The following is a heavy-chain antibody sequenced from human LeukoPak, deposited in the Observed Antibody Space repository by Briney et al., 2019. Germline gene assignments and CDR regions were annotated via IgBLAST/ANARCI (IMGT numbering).Heavy chain of an antibody. CDR1: GGSISSYY. J-gene: IGHJ4*02. V-gene: IGHV4-59*08. CDR3: ARLNWVPGSTWPKIDS. D-gene: IGHD6-13*01. Sequence: PSETLSLTCTVSGGSISSYYWSWVRQPPGKGLEWIRYIYYSGSTNYNPSLKSRVTISLDTSKNQFSLNLSSVTAADTAVYYCARLNWVPGSTWPKIDSWGQGTLVTVSS. CDR2: IYYSGST.